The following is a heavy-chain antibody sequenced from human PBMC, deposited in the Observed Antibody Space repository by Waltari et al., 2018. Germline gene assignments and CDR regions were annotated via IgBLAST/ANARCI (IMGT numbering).Heavy chain of an antibody. CDR2: INPGNGNT. J-gene: IGHJ3*02. D-gene: IGHD3-22*01. CDR1: GYTFTSYA. CDR3: ARDSRTYYYDSSGYYSDAFDI. V-gene: IGHV1-3*03. Sequence: QVQLVQSGAEVKKPGASVKVSCKASGYTFTSYAMHWVRQAPGQRLEWMGWINPGNGNTKYSQEFQGRVTITRDTSASTAYMELSSLRSEDMAVYYCARDSRTYYYDSSGYYSDAFDIWGQGTMVTVSS.